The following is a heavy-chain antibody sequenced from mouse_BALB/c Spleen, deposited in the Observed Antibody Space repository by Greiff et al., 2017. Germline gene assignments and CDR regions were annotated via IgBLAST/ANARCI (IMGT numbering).Heavy chain of an antibody. CDR3: AMSIYDGYSFDY. V-gene: IGHV1S137*01. D-gene: IGHD2-3*01. CDR1: GYTFTDYA. Sequence: VKLMESGAELVRPGVSVKISCKGSGYTFTDYAMHWVKQSHAKSLEWIGVISTYYGDASYNQKFKGKATMTVDKSSSTAYMELARLTSEDSAIYYCAMSIYDGYSFDYWGQGTTLTVSS. CDR2: ISTYYGDA. J-gene: IGHJ2*01.